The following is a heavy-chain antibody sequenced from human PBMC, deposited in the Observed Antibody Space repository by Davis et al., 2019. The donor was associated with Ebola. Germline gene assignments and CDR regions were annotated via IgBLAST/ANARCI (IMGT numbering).Heavy chain of an antibody. CDR2: ISYDGSNK. Sequence: GGSLRLSCAASGFTFSSYAMHWVRQAPGKGLEWVAVISYDGSNKYYADSVKGRFTISRDNSKNTLYLQMNSLRAEDTAVYYCARSTHWFDPWGQGTLVTVSS. CDR3: ARSTHWFDP. CDR1: GFTFSSYA. V-gene: IGHV3-30-3*01. J-gene: IGHJ5*02.